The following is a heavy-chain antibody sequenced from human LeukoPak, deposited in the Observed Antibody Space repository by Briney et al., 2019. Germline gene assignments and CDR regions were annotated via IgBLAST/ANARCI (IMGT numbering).Heavy chain of an antibody. CDR3: ARYDFWSGYRYFDY. Sequence: GGSLRLSCAASGFTFSSYWMTWVRQAPGKGLEWVANIGEDASEKYYVDSVKGRFTISRDNAKNSLYLQMNSLRAEDTAVYYCARYDFWSGYRYFDYWGQGTLVTVSS. CDR2: IGEDASEK. J-gene: IGHJ4*02. V-gene: IGHV3-7*01. D-gene: IGHD3-3*01. CDR1: GFTFSSYW.